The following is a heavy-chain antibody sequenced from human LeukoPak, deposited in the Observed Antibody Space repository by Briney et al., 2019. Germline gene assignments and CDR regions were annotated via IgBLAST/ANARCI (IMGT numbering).Heavy chain of an antibody. V-gene: IGHV3-9*01. D-gene: IGHD1-26*01. Sequence: GVSLRLSCAASGFTFDDYAMHWVRQAPGKGLEWVSGISWNSGSIGYADSVKGRFTISRDNAKNSLYLQMNSLRAEDTALYYCAKARTGGATDFDYWGQGTLVTVSS. CDR1: GFTFDDYA. J-gene: IGHJ4*02. CDR2: ISWNSGSI. CDR3: AKARTGGATDFDY.